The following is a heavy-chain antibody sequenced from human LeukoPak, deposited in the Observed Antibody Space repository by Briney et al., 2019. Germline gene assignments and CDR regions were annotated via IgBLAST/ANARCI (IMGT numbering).Heavy chain of an antibody. CDR1: GFTFSSYW. Sequence: GGSLRLSCAASGFTFSSYWMSWVRQAPGKGLEWVANIKQDGSEKYYVGSVKGRFTISRDNAKNSLYLQMNTLRAEDTAVYSCARGADGVSSNSRGWFDPWGQGTLVTVSS. CDR3: ARGADGVSSNSRGWFDP. J-gene: IGHJ5*02. V-gene: IGHV3-7*01. CDR2: IKQDGSEK. D-gene: IGHD2-15*01.